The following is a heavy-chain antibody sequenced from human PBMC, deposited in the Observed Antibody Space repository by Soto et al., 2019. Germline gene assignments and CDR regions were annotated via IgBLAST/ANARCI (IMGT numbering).Heavy chain of an antibody. CDR1: GFSLSSYW. Sequence: GGSLRLSCAVPGFSLSSYWMHWVRQAPGKGLVWVSRIQSDGSSTNYADSVKGRFTISRDNAKNTLYLQMDSLRVEDTAIYYCAREKAVAGTTFDYWGLGTLVTVSS. CDR2: IQSDGSST. D-gene: IGHD6-19*01. J-gene: IGHJ4*02. CDR3: AREKAVAGTTFDY. V-gene: IGHV3-74*01.